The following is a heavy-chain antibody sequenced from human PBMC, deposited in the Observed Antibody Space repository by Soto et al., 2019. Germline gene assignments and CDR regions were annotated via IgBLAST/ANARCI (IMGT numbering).Heavy chain of an antibody. J-gene: IGHJ4*02. D-gene: IGHD4-17*01. CDR2: INAGNGNT. Sequence: ASVKVSCKASGGTFSSNAISWVRQAAGQRLEWMGWINAGNGNTKYSQKFQGRVTITRDTSASTAYMELSSLRSEDTAVYYCARLPTVTTPLDYWGQGTLVTVSS. CDR1: GGTFSSNA. CDR3: ARLPTVTTPLDY. V-gene: IGHV1-3*01.